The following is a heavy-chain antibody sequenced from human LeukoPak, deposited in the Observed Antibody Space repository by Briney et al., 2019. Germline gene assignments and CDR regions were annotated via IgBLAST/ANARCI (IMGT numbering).Heavy chain of an antibody. V-gene: IGHV3-33*01. J-gene: IGHJ6*02. CDR2: IWYDGSKK. Sequence: HAGGSLRLSCAASGFTFSSHGMHWVRQAPGKGLEWVAVIWYDGSKKYHADSVKGRFTISRDNSKNTLYLQMNSLRAEDTAVYYCARGLYGSGSYVGNGMDVWGQGTTVTVSS. CDR3: ARGLYGSGSYVGNGMDV. D-gene: IGHD3-10*01. CDR1: GFTFSSHG.